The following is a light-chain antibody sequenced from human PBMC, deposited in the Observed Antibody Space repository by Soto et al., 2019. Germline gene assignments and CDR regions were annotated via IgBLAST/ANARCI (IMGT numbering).Light chain of an antibody. V-gene: IGKV1-39*01. CDR1: QSISSY. CDR3: QQSYSTPA. Sequence: DIQMTQSPSSLSASVGDRVTITCRASQSISSYLNWYQQKPGKAPKLLIYAASSLQSGVPSRFSGSGSGTDFTLTIRSLQPEDFATYYCQQSYSTPAFGQGTKREIK. J-gene: IGKJ2*01. CDR2: AAS.